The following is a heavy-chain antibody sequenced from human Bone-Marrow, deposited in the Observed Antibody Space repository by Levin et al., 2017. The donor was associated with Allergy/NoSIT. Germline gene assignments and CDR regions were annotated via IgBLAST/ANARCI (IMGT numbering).Heavy chain of an antibody. V-gene: IGHV1-18*01. D-gene: IGHD2-2*01. CDR1: GYTFTTHG. CDR3: ARDSTPYCTSSSCYRVKWFDP. Sequence: ASVKVSCKASGYTFTTHGINWVRQAPGQGLEWMGWISVYNGDTKYAQKLQGRVTMTTDTSTSTAYMELRSLRSDDTAVYYCARDSTPYCTSSSCYRVKWFDPWGQGTRVAVSS. CDR2: ISVYNGDT. J-gene: IGHJ5*02.